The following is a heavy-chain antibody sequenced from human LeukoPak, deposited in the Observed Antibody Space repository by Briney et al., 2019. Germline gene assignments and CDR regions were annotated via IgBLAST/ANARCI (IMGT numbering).Heavy chain of an antibody. CDR3: ARDGAVAGEFDY. V-gene: IGHV1-18*04. D-gene: IGHD6-19*01. J-gene: IGHJ4*02. CDR2: ISAYNGNT. Sequence: ASVKVSCKASGYTFTSYAISRVRQAPGQGLEWMGWISAYNGNTNYAQKFQGRVTMTTDTSTTTAYMELRSLRYDDTAVYYCARDGAVAGEFDYWGQGTLVTVSS. CDR1: GYTFTSYA.